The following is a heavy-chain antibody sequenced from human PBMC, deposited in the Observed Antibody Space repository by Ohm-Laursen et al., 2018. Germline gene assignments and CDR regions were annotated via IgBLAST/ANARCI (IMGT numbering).Heavy chain of an antibody. CDR1: GFTFSSYW. CDR2: INSDGSST. CDR3: VRHPFDS. V-gene: IGHV3-74*01. Sequence: SLRLSCAAPGFTFSSYWMHWVRQAPGKGLVWVSRINSDGSSTSYADSVKGRFSISRDNAKSTLYLQMNSLRAEDTAIYYCVRHPFDSWGQGTLVTVSS. J-gene: IGHJ4*02.